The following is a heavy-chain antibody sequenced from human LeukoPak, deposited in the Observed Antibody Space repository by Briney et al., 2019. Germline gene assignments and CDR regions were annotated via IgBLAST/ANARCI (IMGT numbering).Heavy chain of an antibody. CDR1: NGSISSYH. Sequence: SETLSLTCTVSNGSISSYHWSWVRQPPGKGLEWIGYILTSGTTNYNPSLKSRLTISVDTSKNQFTLKLSSVTTADTAVYYCARLRVSGSYLYYFDYWGQGTLVTVSS. D-gene: IGHD1-26*01. J-gene: IGHJ4*02. V-gene: IGHV4-4*09. CDR3: ARLRVSGSYLYYFDY. CDR2: ILTSGTT.